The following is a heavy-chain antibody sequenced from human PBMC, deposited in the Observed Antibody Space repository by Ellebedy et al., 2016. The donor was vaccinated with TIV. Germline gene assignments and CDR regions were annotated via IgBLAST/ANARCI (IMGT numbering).Heavy chain of an antibody. CDR1: GFTFSSYS. D-gene: IGHD5-18*01. Sequence: PGGSLRLSCVASGFTFSSYSMTWVRQAPGKGLEWVSGLYGSGRGIFYSDSVKGRFTISRDNSKSMVHLQMNSLRPEDTAVYYCAKDRTSGDGYWVFDQWGQGTLVTVSS. V-gene: IGHV3-23*01. J-gene: IGHJ4*02. CDR3: AKDRTSGDGYWVFDQ. CDR2: LYGSGRGI.